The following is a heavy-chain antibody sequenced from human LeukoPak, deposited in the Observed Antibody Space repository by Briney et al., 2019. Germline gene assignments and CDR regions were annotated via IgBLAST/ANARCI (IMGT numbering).Heavy chain of an antibody. V-gene: IGHV1-2*02. CDR3: ARDWSYSGAFDI. CDR1: GYTFTGYY. Sequence: ASVTVSCTASGYTFTGYYMHWVRQAPGQGLEWMGWINPNSGGTNYAQKFQGRVTMTRDTSISTAYMELSRLRSDDTAVYYCARDWSYSGAFDIWGQGTMVTVSS. CDR2: INPNSGGT. D-gene: IGHD1-26*01. J-gene: IGHJ3*02.